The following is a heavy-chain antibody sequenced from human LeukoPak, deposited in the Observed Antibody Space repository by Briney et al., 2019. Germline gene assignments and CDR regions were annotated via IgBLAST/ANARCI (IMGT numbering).Heavy chain of an antibody. D-gene: IGHD2-21*01. CDR2: ISSSSSYI. V-gene: IGHV3-21*01. CDR3: ARVFVVVMDAFDI. Sequence: GGSLRLSCAASGFTFSSYSMNWVRQAPGKGLEWVSSISSSSSYIYYADSVKGRFTISRDNAKNSLYLQMNSLRAEDTAVYYCARVFVVVMDAFDIWGQGTMVTVSS. J-gene: IGHJ3*02. CDR1: GFTFSSYS.